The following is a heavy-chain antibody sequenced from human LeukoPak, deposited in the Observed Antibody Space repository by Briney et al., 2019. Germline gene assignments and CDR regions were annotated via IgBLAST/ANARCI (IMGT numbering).Heavy chain of an antibody. CDR3: ATSGGKLRFLEWAFDY. D-gene: IGHD3-3*01. J-gene: IGHJ4*02. CDR2: ISSTGST. V-gene: IGHV4-30-4*07. Sequence: PSETLSLTCAVSGGSISSGGYSWSWIRQPPGKGLEWIGYISSTGSTYYNLSLRSRLSISLDTSKNQFSLKLNSVTAADTAVYYCATSGGKLRFLEWAFDYWGQGTLVTVSS. CDR1: GGSISSGGYS.